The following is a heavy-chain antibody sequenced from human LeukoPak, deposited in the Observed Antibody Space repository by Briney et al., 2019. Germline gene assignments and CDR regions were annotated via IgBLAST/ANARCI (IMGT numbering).Heavy chain of an antibody. CDR2: IISSSSTI. V-gene: IGHV3-48*01. CDR1: GFTFASYN. Sequence: GGALRVSFESSGFTFASYNMNSVRQAPRRGLEWVSFIISSSSTIYYADSVKGCFTISRDNAKNSLYLQMNSLRAEDTAAYYCAREEGFDYWGQGTLVTVSS. CDR3: AREEGFDY. J-gene: IGHJ4*02.